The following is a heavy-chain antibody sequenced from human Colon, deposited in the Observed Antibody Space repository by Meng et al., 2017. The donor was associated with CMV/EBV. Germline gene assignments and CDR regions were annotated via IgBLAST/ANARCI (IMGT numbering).Heavy chain of an antibody. D-gene: IGHD5-24*01. V-gene: IGHV1-69*04. CDR1: RGHFSSYT. CDR3: ARDGIDGYNFDY. Sequence: CKASRGHFSSYTISWVRQAPGQGLEWMGRIIPMLGITNYAQKFQGRVTITADKSTRTAYMELSSLRSEDTAVYYCARDGIDGYNFDYWGQGTLVTVSS. CDR2: IIPMLGIT. J-gene: IGHJ4*02.